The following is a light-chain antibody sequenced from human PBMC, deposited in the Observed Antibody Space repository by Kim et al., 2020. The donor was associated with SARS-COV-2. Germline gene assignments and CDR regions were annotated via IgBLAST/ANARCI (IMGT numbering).Light chain of an antibody. J-gene: IGKJ2*03. CDR3: HQYIRSPYS. CDR2: DAS. Sequence: LLPGETATLSCMAKQRISSNYLAWYQHKPGQSPRLLIHDASNRATGIPDRFSGSGSGTDFTLTISRLEPEDFAVYYCHQYIRSPYSFGQGTKLEI. CDR1: QRISSNY. V-gene: IGKV3-20*01.